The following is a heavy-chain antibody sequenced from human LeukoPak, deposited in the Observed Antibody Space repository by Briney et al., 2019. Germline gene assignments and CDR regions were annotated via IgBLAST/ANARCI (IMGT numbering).Heavy chain of an antibody. Sequence: GGSLRLSCAASGFTYSSFGMHWVRQAPGKGLEWVAFIRYDGSNKYYADSVKGRFTISRDNSKNTLYLQMNSLRAEDTAVYYCAKDYYYYDSSGHHGDAFDIWGQGTMVTVSS. CDR2: IRYDGSNK. V-gene: IGHV3-30*02. D-gene: IGHD3-22*01. CDR1: GFTYSSFG. CDR3: AKDYYYYDSSGHHGDAFDI. J-gene: IGHJ3*02.